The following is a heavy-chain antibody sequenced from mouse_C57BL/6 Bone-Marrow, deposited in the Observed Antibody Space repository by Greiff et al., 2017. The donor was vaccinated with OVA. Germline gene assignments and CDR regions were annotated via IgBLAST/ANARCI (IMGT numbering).Heavy chain of an antibody. CDR3: ARYYEGLYAMDY. CDR1: GFTVRDYG. CDR2: ISNLAYSI. V-gene: IGHV5-15*01. D-gene: IGHD2-4*01. Sequence: EVQRVESGGGLVQPGGSLKLSGAASGFTVRDYGMAWVRQAPRKGPEGVAFISNLAYSIYYADTVTGRFTISRENAKNTLYLEMSSLRSEDTAMYYCARYYEGLYAMDYWGQGTSVTVSS. J-gene: IGHJ4*01.